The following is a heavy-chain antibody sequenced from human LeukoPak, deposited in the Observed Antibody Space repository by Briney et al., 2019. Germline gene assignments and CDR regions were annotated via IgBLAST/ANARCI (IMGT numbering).Heavy chain of an antibody. CDR1: GFTFSNAW. Sequence: GGSLRLSCAASGFTFSNAWMSWVRQAPGKGLEWVGQIKSKSDGGTIDYGAPVKGRFTISRDDSKNTLYLQMNSLKIEDTALYYCATSVAYNAGFDYWGQGTLVTVSS. V-gene: IGHV3-15*01. D-gene: IGHD1-1*01. J-gene: IGHJ4*02. CDR2: IKSKSDGGTI. CDR3: ATSVAYNAGFDY.